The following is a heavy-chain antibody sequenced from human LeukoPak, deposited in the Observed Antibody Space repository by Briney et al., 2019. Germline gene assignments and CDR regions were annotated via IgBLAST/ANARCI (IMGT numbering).Heavy chain of an antibody. Sequence: ASVKVSCKASGYTFTSYGISWVRQAPGQGLEWMGWISAYNGNTNYARKLQGRVTMTTDTSTSTAYMKLRSLRSDDTAVYYCARVLGHYYDSSGYYLNWFDPWGQGTLVTVSS. J-gene: IGHJ5*02. CDR2: ISAYNGNT. CDR3: ARVLGHYYDSSGYYLNWFDP. V-gene: IGHV1-18*01. CDR1: GYTFTSYG. D-gene: IGHD3-22*01.